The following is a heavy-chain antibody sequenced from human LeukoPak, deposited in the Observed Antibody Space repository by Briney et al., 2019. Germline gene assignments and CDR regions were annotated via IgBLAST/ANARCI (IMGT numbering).Heavy chain of an antibody. CDR3: ARAGSHWHYVY. CDR1: GFTFSGFS. D-gene: IGHD3-10*01. V-gene: IGHV3-7*01. CDR2: IKQDGGER. J-gene: IGHJ4*02. Sequence: GGSLRLSCAASGFTFSGFSMSWVRQSPTKGLEWVANIKQDGGERYHVDSVKGRFTISRDNAKNSLSLQMNNLRVEDTAVYYCARAGSHWHYVYWGQGTVVTVSS.